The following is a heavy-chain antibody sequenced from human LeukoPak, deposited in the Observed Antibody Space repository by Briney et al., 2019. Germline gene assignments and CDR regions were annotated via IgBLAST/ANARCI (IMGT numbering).Heavy chain of an antibody. CDR2: IYSGGST. J-gene: IGHJ4*02. Sequence: PGGSLRLSCAASGFTFSDYYMSWVRQAPGKGLEWVSVIYSGGSTYYADSVKGRFTISRDNSKNTLYLQMNSLRAEDTAVYYCARVYYDFWSGLDYWGQGTLVTVSS. CDR3: ARVYYDFWSGLDY. V-gene: IGHV3-53*01. CDR1: GFTFSDYY. D-gene: IGHD3-3*01.